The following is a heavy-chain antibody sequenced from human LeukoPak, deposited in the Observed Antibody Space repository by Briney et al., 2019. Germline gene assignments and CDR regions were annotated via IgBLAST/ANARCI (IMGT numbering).Heavy chain of an antibody. CDR3: AKDGTYYYGSGSPWSDRMDV. CDR1: GFTFSSYG. Sequence: GGSLRLSCAASGFTFSSYGMPWVRQAPGKGLKWVAVISYDGSNKYYADSVKGRFTISRDNSKNTPYLQMNSLRAEDTAVYYCAKDGTYYYGSGSPWSDRMDVWGQGPTVTVSS. J-gene: IGHJ6*02. V-gene: IGHV3-30*18. CDR2: ISYDGSNK. D-gene: IGHD3-10*01.